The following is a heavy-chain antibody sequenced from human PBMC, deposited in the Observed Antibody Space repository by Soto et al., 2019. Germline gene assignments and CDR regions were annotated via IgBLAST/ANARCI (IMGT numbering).Heavy chain of an antibody. D-gene: IGHD3-10*01. Sequence: SVKVSCKASGGTFSSYAISWVRQAPGQGLEWMGGIIPIFGTANYAQRFQGRVTITADESTSTAYMELSSLRSEDTAVYYCARGALMVRGVIDYWGQGTLVTVSS. CDR3: ARGALMVRGVIDY. J-gene: IGHJ4*02. V-gene: IGHV1-69*13. CDR1: GGTFSSYA. CDR2: IIPIFGTA.